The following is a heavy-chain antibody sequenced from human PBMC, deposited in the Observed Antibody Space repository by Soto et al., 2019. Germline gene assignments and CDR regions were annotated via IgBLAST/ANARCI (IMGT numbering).Heavy chain of an antibody. V-gene: IGHV3-23*01. CDR2: ISGSGGST. CDR1: GFTFSSYA. CDR3: AKVRYKWNNGDFDY. Sequence: GVSPRLSCAASGFTFSSYAMSWVRQAPGKGLEWVSAISGSGGSTYYADSVKGRFTISRDNSKNTLYLQMNSLRAEDTAVYYCAKVRYKWNNGDFDYWGQGTLVTVSS. J-gene: IGHJ4*02. D-gene: IGHD1-1*01.